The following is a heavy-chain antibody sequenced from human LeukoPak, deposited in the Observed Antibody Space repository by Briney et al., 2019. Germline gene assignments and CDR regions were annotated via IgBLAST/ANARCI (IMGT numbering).Heavy chain of an antibody. J-gene: IGHJ3*02. CDR1: GYSISSGYY. CDR3: ARSYYYYDSSGYSYAFDI. CDR2: IYHSGST. Sequence: SETLSLTCAVSGYSISSGYYWVWIRQPPGKGLEWIGSIYHSGSTYYNPSLKSRVTISVDTSKNQFSLKLSSVTAADTAVYCCARSYYYYDSSGYSYAFDIWGQGTMVTVSS. V-gene: IGHV4-38-2*01. D-gene: IGHD3-22*01.